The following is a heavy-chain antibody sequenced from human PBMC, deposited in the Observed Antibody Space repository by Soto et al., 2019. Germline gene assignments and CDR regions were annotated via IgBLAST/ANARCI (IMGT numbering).Heavy chain of an antibody. CDR2: INAGNGNT. CDR3: ARNDVGTYHVDH. CDR1: GYIFSNYA. Sequence: QVQVVQSGAEVKKPGASVKVSCKASGYIFSNYAIHWVRQAPGQRLEWMGWINAGNGNTKYSQKFQGRVSITRHTSASTAYMELSSLRSEDTAVYYCARNDVGTYHVDHWGQGTLVTVSS. V-gene: IGHV1-3*01. J-gene: IGHJ4*02. D-gene: IGHD1-1*01.